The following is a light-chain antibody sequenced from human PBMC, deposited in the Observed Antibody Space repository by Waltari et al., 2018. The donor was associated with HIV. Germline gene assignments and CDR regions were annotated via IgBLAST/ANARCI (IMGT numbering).Light chain of an antibody. V-gene: IGKV3-15*01. J-gene: IGKJ2*01. CDR2: DAS. Sequence: EIVMTQSPATLSVSPGERATLSCKASQSTSSLLAWYQQKPGQTPRLLIYDASKRATGVPARFSGSGSGAEFTLTISSLQSEDFAIYYFQQYEDWPRTFGQGTKLEIK. CDR1: QSTSSL. CDR3: QQYEDWPRT.